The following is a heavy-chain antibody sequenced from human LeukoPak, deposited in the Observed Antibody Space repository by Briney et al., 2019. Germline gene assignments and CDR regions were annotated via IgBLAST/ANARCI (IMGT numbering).Heavy chain of an antibody. Sequence: GESLKISCKGSGYRFTSYWIAWVRQMPGKGLESMGIIYPGDSDTRYSPSFQGQVTISADKSISTAYLQWSSLKASDSAMYYCARGLGYSGSWYFDYWGQGTLVTVSS. J-gene: IGHJ4*02. V-gene: IGHV5-51*01. CDR2: IYPGDSDT. D-gene: IGHD6-13*01. CDR1: GYRFTSYW. CDR3: ARGLGYSGSWYFDY.